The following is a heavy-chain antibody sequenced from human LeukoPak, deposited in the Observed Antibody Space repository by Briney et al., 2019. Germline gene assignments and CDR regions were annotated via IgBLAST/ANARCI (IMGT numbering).Heavy chain of an antibody. Sequence: PSETLSLTCAVYGGSFSGYYWSWIRQPPGKGLEWIGEINHSGSTNYNPSLKSRVTISVGTSKNQFSLKLSSVTAADTAVYYCARGSGSGIAAAGTPGEECFFDYWGQGTLVTVSS. J-gene: IGHJ4*02. CDR1: GGSFSGYY. V-gene: IGHV4-34*01. CDR2: INHSGST. D-gene: IGHD6-13*01. CDR3: ARGSGSGIAAAGTPGEECFFDY.